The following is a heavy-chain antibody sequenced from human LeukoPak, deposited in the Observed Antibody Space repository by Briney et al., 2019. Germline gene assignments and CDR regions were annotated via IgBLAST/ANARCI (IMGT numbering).Heavy chain of an antibody. V-gene: IGHV4-30-2*01. D-gene: IGHD6-13*01. J-gene: IGHJ4*02. Sequence: QPSQTLSLTCTVSGGSISSGGYYWSWIRQPPGKGLEWIGYIYHSGSTYYNPSLKSRVTISVDRSKNQFSLKLSSVTAADTAVYYCARRTPTEGYSSSWRLTRGQGTLVTVSS. CDR1: GGSISSGGYY. CDR2: IYHSGST. CDR3: ARRTPTEGYSSSWRLT.